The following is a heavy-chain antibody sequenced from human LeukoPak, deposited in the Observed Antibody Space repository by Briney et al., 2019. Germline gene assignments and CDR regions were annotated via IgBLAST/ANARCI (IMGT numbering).Heavy chain of an antibody. Sequence: PGGSLRLSCAASGFTVSSNYMSWVRQAPGKGLEWVSVIYSGGSTYYADSVKGRFTISRDNSKNTLYLQMNSLRAEDTAVYYCAREGAQYYYDSSGYSYWGQGTLVTVSP. CDR1: GFTVSSNY. D-gene: IGHD3-22*01. V-gene: IGHV3-53*01. CDR2: IYSGGST. CDR3: AREGAQYYYDSSGYSY. J-gene: IGHJ4*02.